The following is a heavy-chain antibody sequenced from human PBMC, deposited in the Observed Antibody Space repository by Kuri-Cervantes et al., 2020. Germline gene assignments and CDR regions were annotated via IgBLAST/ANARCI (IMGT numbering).Heavy chain of an antibody. Sequence: GESLKISCAASGFTFSSYSMNWVRQAPGKGLEWVANIKQDGSEKYYVDSVKGRFTISRDNAKTSLYLQMNSLRAEDTAVYYCARRYGGTVGFDYWGQGTLVTVSS. D-gene: IGHD5-12*01. V-gene: IGHV3-7*01. J-gene: IGHJ4*02. CDR1: GFTFSSYS. CDR3: ARRYGGTVGFDY. CDR2: IKQDGSEK.